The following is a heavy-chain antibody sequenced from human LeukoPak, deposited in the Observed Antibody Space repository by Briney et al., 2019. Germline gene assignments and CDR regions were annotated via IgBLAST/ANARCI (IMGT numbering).Heavy chain of an antibody. CDR3: ARVSGGSYYGDFDY. CDR2: INWNGAST. V-gene: IGHV3-20*01. J-gene: IGHJ4*02. D-gene: IGHD1-26*01. CDR1: GFTFDDYG. Sequence: GGSLRLSCAASGFTFDDYGMSWVRQAPGKGLEWVSGINWNGASTGYGDSVKGRFTISRDNAKNSLYLQMNSLRADDTALYLCARVSGGSYYGDFDYWGQGSLVTVSS.